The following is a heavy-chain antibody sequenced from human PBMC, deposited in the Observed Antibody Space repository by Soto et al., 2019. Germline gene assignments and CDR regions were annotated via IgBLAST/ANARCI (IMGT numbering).Heavy chain of an antibody. Sequence: ASVKVSGKASGYTFTSYAMHWVRQAPGQRLEWMGWINAGNGNTKYSQKFQGRVTITRDTSASTAYMELSSLRSEDTAVYYCARVDSSSWYAGYYFDYWGQGTLVTVSS. CDR2: INAGNGNT. D-gene: IGHD6-13*01. CDR1: GYTFTSYA. J-gene: IGHJ4*02. V-gene: IGHV1-3*01. CDR3: ARVDSSSWYAGYYFDY.